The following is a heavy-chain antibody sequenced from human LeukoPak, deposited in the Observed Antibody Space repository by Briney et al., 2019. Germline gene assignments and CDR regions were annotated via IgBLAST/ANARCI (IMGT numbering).Heavy chain of an antibody. CDR1: GFTFSTYA. D-gene: IGHD6-6*01. V-gene: IGHV3-23*01. CDR2: VSGTGGRT. CDR3: VKASSSSPQYNWFDA. Sequence: GGSLRLSCAASGFTFSTYAMSWVRQAPGKGLEWVSVVSGTGGRTYYADSVKGRFTISRDNSKNTLYLQMNSLRAEDTALYYCVKASSSSPQYNWFDAWGQGALVTVSS. J-gene: IGHJ5*02.